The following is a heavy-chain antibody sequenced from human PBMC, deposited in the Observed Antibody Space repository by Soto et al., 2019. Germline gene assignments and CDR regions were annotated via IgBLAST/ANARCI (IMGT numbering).Heavy chain of an antibody. D-gene: IGHD3-22*01. CDR3: AREAMLSSGYSAWDWFDP. Sequence: SETLSLTCAVSGGSISSSNWWSWVRQPPGKGLEWIGEIYHSGSTNYNPSLKSRVTISVDKSKNQFSLKLSSVTAADTAVYYCAREAMLSSGYSAWDWFDPWGQGTLVTVSS. CDR2: IYHSGST. CDR1: GGSISSSNW. J-gene: IGHJ5*02. V-gene: IGHV4-4*02.